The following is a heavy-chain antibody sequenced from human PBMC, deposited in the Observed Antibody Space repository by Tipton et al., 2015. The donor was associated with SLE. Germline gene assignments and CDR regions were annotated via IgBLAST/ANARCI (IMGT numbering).Heavy chain of an antibody. CDR2: INSDGSST. CDR3: ASSLYCSGGSCYSRGADY. Sequence: SLRLSCAAFGFTFSSHWMHWVRQVPGKGLVWVSRINSDGSSTTYADSVKGRFTISRDNAKNTVHLQMHSLTVEDTAVYYCASSLYCSGGSCYSRGADYWGQGTLVTVSS. D-gene: IGHD2-15*01. V-gene: IGHV3-74*03. J-gene: IGHJ4*02. CDR1: GFTFSSHW.